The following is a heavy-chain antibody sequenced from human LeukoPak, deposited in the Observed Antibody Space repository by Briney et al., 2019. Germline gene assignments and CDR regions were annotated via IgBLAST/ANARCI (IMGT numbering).Heavy chain of an antibody. Sequence: GGSLRLSCAASGFTFSSYSITWVRQAPGKGLEWVSSITSTSSYINYADSAKGRFTISRDNAKNSVYLQMNSLRAEDTAVYYCVRVLFGATTINYYYYYMDVWGKGTTVTVSS. CDR3: VRVLFGATTINYYYYYMDV. CDR1: GFTFSSYS. CDR2: ITSTSSYI. D-gene: IGHD1-26*01. J-gene: IGHJ6*03. V-gene: IGHV3-21*01.